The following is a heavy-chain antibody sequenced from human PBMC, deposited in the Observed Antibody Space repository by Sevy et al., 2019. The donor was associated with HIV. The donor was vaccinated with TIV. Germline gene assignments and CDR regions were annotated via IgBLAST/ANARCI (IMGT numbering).Heavy chain of an antibody. CDR1: GFAFSSFA. D-gene: IGHD1-26*01. CDR3: VQQKGETMVGATTGFHY. CDR2: ISYDGSNK. Sequence: GGSLRLSCAVSGFAFSSFAFHWVRQAPGKGLEWVAFISYDGSNKYYADSVKGRFTISRANSKNTLYLQMNSLRAEDTAVYYCVQQKGETMVGATTGFHYWGQGTLVTVSS. V-gene: IGHV3-30-3*01. J-gene: IGHJ4*02.